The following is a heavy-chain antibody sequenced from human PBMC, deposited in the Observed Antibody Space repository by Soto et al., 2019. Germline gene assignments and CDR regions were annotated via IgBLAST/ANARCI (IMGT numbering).Heavy chain of an antibody. CDR2: IIPIFGTA. V-gene: IGHV1-69*13. D-gene: IGHD4-17*01. CDR3: ARVSYDYGVPGGAFDI. J-gene: IGHJ3*02. Sequence: GASVKVSCKASGGTFSSYAISWVRQAPXQGLEWMGGIIPIFGTANYAQKFQGRVTITADESTSTAYMELSSLRSEDTAVYYCARVSYDYGVPGGAFDIWGQGTMVTVSS. CDR1: GGTFSSYA.